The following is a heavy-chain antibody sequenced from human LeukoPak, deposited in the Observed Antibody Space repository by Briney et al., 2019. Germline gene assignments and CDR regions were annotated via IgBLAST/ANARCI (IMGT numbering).Heavy chain of an antibody. V-gene: IGHV3-53*01. Sequence: PGGCLRLSCAASGFTVSSNYMSWVRQAPGKGLEWVSVIYSGGSTYYADSVKGRFTISRDNSKNTLYLQMNSLRAEDTAVYYCASRRDGYNYFDYWGQGTLVTVSS. D-gene: IGHD5-24*01. J-gene: IGHJ4*02. CDR3: ASRRDGYNYFDY. CDR2: IYSGGST. CDR1: GFTVSSNY.